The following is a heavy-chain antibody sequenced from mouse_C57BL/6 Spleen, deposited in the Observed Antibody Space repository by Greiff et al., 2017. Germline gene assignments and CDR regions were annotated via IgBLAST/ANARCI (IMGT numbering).Heavy chain of an antibody. D-gene: IGHD2-4*01. V-gene: IGHV1-69*01. Sequence: VQLQQPGAELVMPGASVKLSCKASGYTFTSYWMHWVNQRPGQGLEWIGEIDPSDSYTNYNQKFKGKSTLTVDKSSSTAYMQLSSLTSEDSAVYYCARVRLRLYYAMDYWGQGTSVTVSS. CDR2: IDPSDSYT. J-gene: IGHJ4*01. CDR1: GYTFTSYW. CDR3: ARVRLRLYYAMDY.